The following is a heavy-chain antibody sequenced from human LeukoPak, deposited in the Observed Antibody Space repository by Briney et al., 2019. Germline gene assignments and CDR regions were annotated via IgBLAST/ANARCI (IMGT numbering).Heavy chain of an antibody. D-gene: IGHD3-10*01. CDR3: ARDTPSSGFDY. CDR2: MSDTT. J-gene: IGHJ4*02. Sequence: GGSLRLSCAASGFTFSTYAMSWVRQAPGKGLEWVSAMSDTTYYADSVRGRFTISRDNSKNTVNLQMNSLRPEDTAVYYCARDTPSSGFDYWGQGTQVTVSS. CDR1: GFTFSTYA. V-gene: IGHV3-23*01.